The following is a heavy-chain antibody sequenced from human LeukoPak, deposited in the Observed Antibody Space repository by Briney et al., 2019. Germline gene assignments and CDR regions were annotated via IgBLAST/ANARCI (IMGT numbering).Heavy chain of an antibody. D-gene: IGHD3-22*01. CDR1: GGAFSSYA. CDR2: IIPIFGTA. Sequence: ASVKASCKASGGAFSSYAISWVRQAPGQGLEWMGGIIPIFGTANYAQKFQGRVTITADESTSTAYMELSSLRSEDTAVYYCAIQYYYDSGGYLGYFDYWGQGTLVTVSS. J-gene: IGHJ4*02. CDR3: AIQYYYDSGGYLGYFDY. V-gene: IGHV1-69*13.